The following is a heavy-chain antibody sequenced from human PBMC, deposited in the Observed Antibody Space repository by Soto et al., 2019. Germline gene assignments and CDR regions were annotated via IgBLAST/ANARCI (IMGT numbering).Heavy chain of an antibody. CDR1: GYTLTELS. CDR3: ARVSVADNYYYYMDV. Sequence: ASVKVSCKVSGYTLTELSMHWVRQAPGKGLEWMGGFDPEDGNTGYAQKFQGRVTMTRNTSISTAYMELSSLRSEDTAVYYCARVSVADNYYYYMDVWGKGTTVTVSS. V-gene: IGHV1-24*01. D-gene: IGHD6-19*01. J-gene: IGHJ6*03. CDR2: FDPEDGNT.